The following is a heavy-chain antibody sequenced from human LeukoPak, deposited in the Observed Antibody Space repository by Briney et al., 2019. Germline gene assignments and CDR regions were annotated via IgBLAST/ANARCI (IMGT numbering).Heavy chain of an antibody. CDR1: GGSIRGYY. V-gene: IGHV4-4*07. Sequence: SETLSLTCTVSGGSIRGYYWSWLRQPAGKRLEWIGRYYASGSTNYNPSLKSRVTVSVDTSKNQVSLRLSSVTAADTAVYYCARVCSSGRCLDYWGQGTLVTVSS. D-gene: IGHD2-15*01. CDR2: YYASGST. J-gene: IGHJ4*02. CDR3: ARVCSSGRCLDY.